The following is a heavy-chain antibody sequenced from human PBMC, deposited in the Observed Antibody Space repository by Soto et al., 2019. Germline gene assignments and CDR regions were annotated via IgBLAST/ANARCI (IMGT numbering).Heavy chain of an antibody. J-gene: IGHJ5*02. D-gene: IGHD2-21*02. Sequence: TLSLTCTVSGAPITSGAYSWSWIRQPPGKGLEWIGFIYQSGSTHYNPSLKSRVTISVDRSKNHFSLQLTSLTAADTAVYYCARDMSGCSSSDCYLSGWFDPWGPGTLVTV. CDR3: ARDMSGCSSSDCYLSGWFDP. CDR1: GAPITSGAYS. V-gene: IGHV4-30-2*01. CDR2: IYQSGST.